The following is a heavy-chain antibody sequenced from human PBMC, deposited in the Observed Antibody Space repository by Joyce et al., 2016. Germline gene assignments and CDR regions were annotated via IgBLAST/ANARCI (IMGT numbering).Heavy chain of an antibody. J-gene: IGHJ6*03. Sequence: QVQLQQWGAGLLKPSETLSLTCAVYGGSFSGYSWSWIRQPQGKGLEWIGEINHRGSPTYNPALKSRVTISVDTSKNQFSLRLSSVTAADMAVYYCARGTAAAYSYYMDVWGKGTTVTVCS. CDR2: INHRGSP. CDR1: GGSFSGYS. CDR3: ARGTAAAYSYYMDV. D-gene: IGHD2-2*01. V-gene: IGHV4-34*01.